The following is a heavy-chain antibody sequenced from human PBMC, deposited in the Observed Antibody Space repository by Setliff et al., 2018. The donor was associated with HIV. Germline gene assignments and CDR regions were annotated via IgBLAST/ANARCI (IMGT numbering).Heavy chain of an antibody. V-gene: IGHV4-38-2*01. Sequence: SDTLSLTCAVSGYSISSGYYWGWIRQPPGKGLEWIGTIYHSGSTYYNPSLKSRVTISVDTSKNQFSLRLSSVTAADSAVYYCARRRETIVVVIGIPNWYFDLWGRGTLVTVSS. CDR1: GYSISSGYY. J-gene: IGHJ2*01. D-gene: IGHD2-21*01. CDR2: IYHSGST. CDR3: ARRRETIVVVIGIPNWYFDL.